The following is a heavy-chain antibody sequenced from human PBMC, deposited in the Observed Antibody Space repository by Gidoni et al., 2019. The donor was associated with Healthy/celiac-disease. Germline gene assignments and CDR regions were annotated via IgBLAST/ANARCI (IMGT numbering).Heavy chain of an antibody. J-gene: IGHJ4*02. Sequence: EVQLVESGGGLVQPGGSLKLSCAASGFTFSGSAMHWVRQASGKGLEWVGRIRSKANSYATAYAASVKGRFTISRDDSKNTAYLQMNSLKTEDTAVYYCTRHSGSTHLDYWGQGTLVTVSS. CDR2: IRSKANSYAT. D-gene: IGHD2-15*01. CDR3: TRHSGSTHLDY. CDR1: GFTFSGSA. V-gene: IGHV3-73*01.